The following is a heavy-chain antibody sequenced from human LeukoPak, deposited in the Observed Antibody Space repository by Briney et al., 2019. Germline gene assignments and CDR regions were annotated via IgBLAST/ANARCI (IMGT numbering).Heavy chain of an antibody. Sequence: SATLSLTCTVSGGSISSGGYYWSWIRQPPGKGLEWIGYIYHSGSTYYNPSLKSRVTISVDRSKNQFSLKLSSVTAADTAVYYCARMGFQYYFDYWGQGTLVTVSS. CDR1: GGSISSGGYY. D-gene: IGHD3-10*01. CDR3: ARMGFQYYFDY. CDR2: IYHSGST. V-gene: IGHV4-30-2*01. J-gene: IGHJ4*02.